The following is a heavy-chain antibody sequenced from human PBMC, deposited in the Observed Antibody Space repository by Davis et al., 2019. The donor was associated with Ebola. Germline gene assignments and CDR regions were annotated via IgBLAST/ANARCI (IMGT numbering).Heavy chain of an antibody. CDR3: AKSFHSSSWPLYYYGMDV. V-gene: IGHV3-43D*03. Sequence: GGSLRLSCAASGFTFDDYAMHWVRQAPGKGLEWVSLISGDGGSTYYADSVKGRFTISRDNSKISLYLQMNSLRAEDTALYYCAKSFHSSSWPLYYYGMDVWGQGTTVTVSS. J-gene: IGHJ6*02. CDR2: ISGDGGST. CDR1: GFTFDDYA. D-gene: IGHD6-13*01.